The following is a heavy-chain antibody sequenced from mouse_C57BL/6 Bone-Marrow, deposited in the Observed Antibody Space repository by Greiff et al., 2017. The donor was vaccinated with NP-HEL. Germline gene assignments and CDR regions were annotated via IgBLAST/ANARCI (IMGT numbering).Heavy chain of an antibody. V-gene: IGHV2-2*01. CDR3: ASPSLGY. Sequence: QVQLQQSGPGLVQPSQSLSITCTVSGFSLTSYGVHWVRQSPGKGLEWLGVIWSGGSTDYNAAFISRLSISKDNSKSQVFFKMNSLQADDTAIYYCASPSLGYWGQGTTLTVSS. CDR1: GFSLTSYG. J-gene: IGHJ2*01. CDR2: IWSGGST. D-gene: IGHD4-1*01.